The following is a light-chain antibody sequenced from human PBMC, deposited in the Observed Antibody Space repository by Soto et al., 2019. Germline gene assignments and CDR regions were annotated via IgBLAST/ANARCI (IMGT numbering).Light chain of an antibody. CDR1: QSVSSN. CDR2: GAS. V-gene: IGKV3-15*01. J-gene: IGKJ1*01. Sequence: DIMMAQSPATLSVSPGERATLSCRASQSVSSNLAWYQQKPGQAPRLLIYGASTRATGIPARFSGSGSGTEFTLTISRLEPEDFAVYYCQQYGSSPRTFGQGTKVDIK. CDR3: QQYGSSPRT.